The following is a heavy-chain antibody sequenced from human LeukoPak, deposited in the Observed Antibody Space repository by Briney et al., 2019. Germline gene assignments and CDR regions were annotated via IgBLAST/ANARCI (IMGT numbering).Heavy chain of an antibody. V-gene: IGHV3-30*03. J-gene: IGHJ4*02. CDR2: ISYDGSNK. Sequence: GGSLRLSCAATGFTFSSYGMHWVRQAPGKGLEWVAVISYDGSNKYYADSVKGRFTISRDNSKNTLYLQMNSLRAEDTAVYYCARDFDYWGQGTLVTVSS. CDR1: GFTFSSYG. CDR3: ARDFDY.